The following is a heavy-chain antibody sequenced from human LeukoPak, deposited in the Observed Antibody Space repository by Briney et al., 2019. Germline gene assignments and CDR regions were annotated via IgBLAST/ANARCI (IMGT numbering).Heavy chain of an antibody. D-gene: IGHD3-10*01. CDR1: GGSISSYY. CDR3: ARADPNASGYFYRFNWFDP. CDR2: IYSSGST. V-gene: IGHV4-59*01. J-gene: IGHJ5*02. Sequence: SETLSLTCTVSGGSISSYYWNWVRQPPGKGLEWIWNIYSSGSTDYNPSLKSRVTISLESSKFQFSLRLNSVTAADTAVYYCARADPNASGYFYRFNWFDPWGQGTLVTVSS.